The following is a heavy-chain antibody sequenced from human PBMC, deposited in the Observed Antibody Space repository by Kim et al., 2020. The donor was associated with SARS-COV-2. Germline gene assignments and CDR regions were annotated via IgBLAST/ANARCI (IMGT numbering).Heavy chain of an antibody. J-gene: IGHJ5*02. CDR2: IYYSGST. CDR1: GGSISSYY. Sequence: SETLSLTCTVSGGSISSYYWSWIRQPPGKGLEWIGYIYYSGSTNYNPSLKSRVTISVDTSKNQFSLKLSSVTAADTAVYYCARDNDYYDSSGYLHQWFDPWGQGTLVTVSS. D-gene: IGHD3-22*01. CDR3: ARDNDYYDSSGYLHQWFDP. V-gene: IGHV4-59*01.